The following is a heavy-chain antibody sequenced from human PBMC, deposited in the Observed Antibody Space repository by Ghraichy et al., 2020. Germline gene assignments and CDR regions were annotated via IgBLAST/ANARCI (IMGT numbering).Heavy chain of an antibody. Sequence: GESLNISCAASGFTFSGYFMNWVRQAPGKGLEWVSSISGSSTFIYYADSLQGRFTISRDNAKNSLYLQMNSLRAEDTDVYYCVRDLSGFLNGWTGPFDYWGQGNPVTVS. CDR1: GFTFSGYF. D-gene: IGHD3-3*01. CDR2: ISGSSTFI. V-gene: IGHV3-21*06. J-gene: IGHJ4*02. CDR3: VRDLSGFLNGWTGPFDY.